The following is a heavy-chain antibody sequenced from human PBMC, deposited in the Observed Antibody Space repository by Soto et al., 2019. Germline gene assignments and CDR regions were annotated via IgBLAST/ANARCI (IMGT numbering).Heavy chain of an antibody. J-gene: IGHJ4*02. CDR2: INHSGST. CDR1: AGMLSAGD. Sequence: SETLSVTYTGSAGMLSAGDWIVCRHPLGKGLEWIGEINHSGSTNYNPSLKSRVTISVGTSKNQFSLKLSSVTAADTAVYYCARGPTYYDFWSGYSYDGNDYWGQGTLVTVS. D-gene: IGHD3-3*01. CDR3: ARGPTYYDFWSGYSYDGNDY. V-gene: IGHV4-34*01.